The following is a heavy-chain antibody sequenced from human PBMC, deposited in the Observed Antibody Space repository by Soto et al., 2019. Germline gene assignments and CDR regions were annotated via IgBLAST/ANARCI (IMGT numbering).Heavy chain of an antibody. J-gene: IGHJ6*02. CDR1: GFTFSSYA. Sequence: GGSLRLSCAASGFTFSSYAMSWVRQAPGKGLEWVSAISGSGGSTYYADSVKGRFTISRDNSKNTLYLRMNSLRAEDTAVYYCAKVLARDYYYYGMDVWGQGTTVTVSS. CDR3: AKVLARDYYYYGMDV. CDR2: ISGSGGST. V-gene: IGHV3-23*01.